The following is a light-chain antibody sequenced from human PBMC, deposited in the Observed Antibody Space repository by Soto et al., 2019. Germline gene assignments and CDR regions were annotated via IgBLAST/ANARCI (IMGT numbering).Light chain of an antibody. CDR3: QQYNAYPLT. CDR2: KAS. V-gene: IGKV1-5*03. Sequence: DTQMTQSPSTLSASVGDRVTISCRARQSISTWLAWYQQKPGKDPNLLIQKASNLESGAPSRFSGSVSGTDFTLNISSLQPDDFETYYCQQYNAYPLTFGGGTKVEIK. CDR1: QSISTW. J-gene: IGKJ4*01.